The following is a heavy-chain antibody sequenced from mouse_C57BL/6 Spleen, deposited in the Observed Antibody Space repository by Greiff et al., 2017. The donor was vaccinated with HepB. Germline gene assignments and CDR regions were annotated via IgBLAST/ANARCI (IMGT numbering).Heavy chain of an antibody. CDR2: INPSTGGT. D-gene: IGHD4-1*01. CDR1: GYSFTGYY. Sequence: EVQLQQSGPELVKPGASVKISCKASGYSFTGYYMNWVKQSPEKSLEWIGEINPSTGGTTYNQKFKAKATVTVDKSSSTAYMQLKSLTSEDSAVYYCANTGYYFDYWGQGTTLTVSS. CDR3: ANTGYYFDY. J-gene: IGHJ2*01. V-gene: IGHV1-42*01.